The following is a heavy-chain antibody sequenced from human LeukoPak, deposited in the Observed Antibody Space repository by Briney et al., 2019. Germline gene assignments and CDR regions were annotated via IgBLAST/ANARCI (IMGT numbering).Heavy chain of an antibody. CDR3: VWGVRHPHFDS. CDR1: GGTFSSYA. J-gene: IGHJ4*02. Sequence: SVKVSCKASGGTFSSYAISWVRQAPGQGLEWMGGIIPIFGTANYAQKFQGRVTITADESSSTAYMELSSLRSEDTAVYYCVWGVRHPHFDSWGQGTLVTVSS. D-gene: IGHD3-16*01. CDR2: IIPIFGTA. V-gene: IGHV1-69*01.